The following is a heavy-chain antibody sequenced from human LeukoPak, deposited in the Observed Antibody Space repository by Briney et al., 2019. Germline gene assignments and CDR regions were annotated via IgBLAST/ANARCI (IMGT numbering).Heavy chain of an antibody. V-gene: IGHV1-8*01. CDR1: GYTFTSYD. CDR3: ARDSFSYDILTGYYEPAFDI. Sequence: ASVKVSCKASGYTFTSYDINWVRQATGQGLEWMGWMNPNSSNTGYAQKFQGRVTMTRNTSISTAYMELSSLRSEDTAVYYCARDSFSYDILTGYYEPAFDIWGQGTMVTVSS. CDR2: MNPNSSNT. J-gene: IGHJ3*02. D-gene: IGHD3-9*01.